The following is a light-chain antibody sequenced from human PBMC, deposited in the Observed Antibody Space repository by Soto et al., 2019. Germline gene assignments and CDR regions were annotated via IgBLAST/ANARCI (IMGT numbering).Light chain of an antibody. Sequence: QSVLTQSPSASASLGASVTLTCTLSSGHSSDASAGHQKQPGKGPRYLMDLNNDGSHTKGDGIPDRFSGSSSGADRYLIISRLQSEDEDYYYCQTWGTGFQFFGGGTKLTVL. CDR3: QTWGTGFQF. CDR1: SGHSSDA. J-gene: IGLJ2*01. V-gene: IGLV4-69*01. CDR2: LNNDGSH.